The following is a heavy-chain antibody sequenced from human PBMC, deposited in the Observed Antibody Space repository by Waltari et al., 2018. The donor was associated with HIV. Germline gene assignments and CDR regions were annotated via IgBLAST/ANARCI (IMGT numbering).Heavy chain of an antibody. J-gene: IGHJ3*02. V-gene: IGHV3-53*01. D-gene: IGHD6-13*01. CDR1: GFTVSSNY. CDR3: ARGDSSSWTEGDDAFDI. Sequence: EVQLVESGGGLIQPGGSLRLSCAASGFTVSSNYMSWVRQAPGKGLEWVSVIYSGGSTYYADSVKGRFTISRDNSKNTLYLQMNSLRAEDTAVYYCARGDSSSWTEGDDAFDIWGQGTMVTVSS. CDR2: IYSGGST.